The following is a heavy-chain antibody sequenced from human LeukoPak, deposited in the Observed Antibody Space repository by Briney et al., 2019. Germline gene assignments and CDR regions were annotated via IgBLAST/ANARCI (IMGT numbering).Heavy chain of an antibody. Sequence: GRSLRLSCAASGFTFSSYGMHWVRQAPGKGLEWVAVISYDGSNKYYADSVKGRFTISRDSSKNTLYLQMNSLRAEDTAVYYCAKDGGSYVGLDYWGQGTLVTVSS. CDR2: ISYDGSNK. D-gene: IGHD1-26*01. V-gene: IGHV3-30*18. CDR3: AKDGGSYVGLDY. J-gene: IGHJ4*02. CDR1: GFTFSSYG.